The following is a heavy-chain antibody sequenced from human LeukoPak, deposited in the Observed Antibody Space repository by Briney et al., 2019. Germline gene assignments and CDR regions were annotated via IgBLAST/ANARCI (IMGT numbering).Heavy chain of an antibody. CDR1: GYTFTSYG. CDR3: TTSTGYSNTWGAFDI. CDR2: ISAYNGNT. Sequence: ASVKVSCKASGYTFTSYGISWVRQAPGQGLEWMGWISAYNGNTNYAQNLQGRVTMTRDTSISTAYMEVITLRSDDTAVYYCTTSTGYSNTWGAFDIWGQGTMVTVSS. V-gene: IGHV1-18*01. J-gene: IGHJ3*02. D-gene: IGHD6-13*01.